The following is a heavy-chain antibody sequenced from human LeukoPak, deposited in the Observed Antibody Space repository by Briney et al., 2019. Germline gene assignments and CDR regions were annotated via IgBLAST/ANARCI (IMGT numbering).Heavy chain of an antibody. CDR1: GYTFTGYY. CDR2: INPNSGDT. V-gene: IGHV1-2*02. J-gene: IGHJ4*02. D-gene: IGHD2-15*01. CDR3: ARIGYCSGGSCYQVVDY. Sequence: ASVKVSCKASGYTFTGYYMHWVRQAPGQGLEWMGWINPNSGDTNYAQKFQGRVTMTRDTSTSTAYMELRSLRSDDTAVYYCARIGYCSGGSCYQVVDYWGQGTLVTVSS.